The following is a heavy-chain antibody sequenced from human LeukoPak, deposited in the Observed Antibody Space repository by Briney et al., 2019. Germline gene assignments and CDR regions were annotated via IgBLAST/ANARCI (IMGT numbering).Heavy chain of an antibody. J-gene: IGHJ3*02. D-gene: IGHD2-15*01. Sequence: GGSLRLSCAASGFTFSDYYMSWIRRAPGKGLEWVSYISSSSSYTNYADSVKGRLTISRDNAKNSLYLQMNSLRAEDTAVYYCAREVGSSRAFDIWGQGTMVTVSS. CDR3: AREVGSSRAFDI. V-gene: IGHV3-11*05. CDR2: ISSSSSYT. CDR1: GFTFSDYY.